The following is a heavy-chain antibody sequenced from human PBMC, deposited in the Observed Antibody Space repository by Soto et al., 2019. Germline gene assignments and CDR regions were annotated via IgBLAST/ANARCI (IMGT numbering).Heavy chain of an antibody. J-gene: IGHJ4*02. Sequence: PSETLSLTCTVSGGSISSYYWSWIRQPPGKGLEWIGYIYYSGSTNYNPSLKSRVTISVDTSKNQFSLKLSSVTAADTAVYYCARSLHYYDSSGYSHTTADYFDYWGQGTRVTVSS. D-gene: IGHD3-22*01. CDR2: IYYSGST. CDR3: ARSLHYYDSSGYSHTTADYFDY. V-gene: IGHV4-59*01. CDR1: GGSISSYY.